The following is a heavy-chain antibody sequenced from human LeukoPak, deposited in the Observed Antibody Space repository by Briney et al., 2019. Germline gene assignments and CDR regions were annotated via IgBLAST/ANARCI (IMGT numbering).Heavy chain of an antibody. Sequence: QPGGSLRLSCAASGFTFSSYAMSWVRQAPGKGVEWVSAISGSGGSTYYADSVKGRFTISRDNSKNTLYLQMNSLRAEDTAVYYCAKMSSSGWYCYLDDFDIWGQGTMVTVSS. CDR2: ISGSGGST. CDR3: AKMSSSGWYCYLDDFDI. CDR1: GFTFSSYA. V-gene: IGHV3-23*01. D-gene: IGHD6-19*01. J-gene: IGHJ3*02.